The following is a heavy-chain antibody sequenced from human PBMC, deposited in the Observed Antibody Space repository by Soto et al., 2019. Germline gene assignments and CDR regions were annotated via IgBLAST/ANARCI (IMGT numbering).Heavy chain of an antibody. V-gene: IGHV2-26*01. CDR3: ARLYSSSWYNWFDP. CDR1: GFSLSNARMG. D-gene: IGHD6-13*01. CDR2: IFSNDEK. J-gene: IGHJ5*02. Sequence: QVTLKESGPVLVKPTETLTLTCTVSGFSLSNARMGVSWIRQPPGKALEWLAHIFSNDEKSYSTSLKSRLTISKDTSKTQVALTMINMDPVDTATYYCARLYSSSWYNWFDPWGQGTLVTVSS.